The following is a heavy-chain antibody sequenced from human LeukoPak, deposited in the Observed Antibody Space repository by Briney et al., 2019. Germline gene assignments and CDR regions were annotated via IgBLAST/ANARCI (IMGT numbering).Heavy chain of an antibody. V-gene: IGHV1-2*06. CDR1: GYTFTIYG. J-gene: IGHJ4*02. Sequence: ASVKVSCKASGYTFTIYGIVWVRQAPGQGLEWMGRINPNSGGTNYAQKFQGRVTMTRDTSISTAYMELSRLRSDDTAVYYCARDNWNGYYFDYWGQGTLVTVSS. CDR2: INPNSGGT. CDR3: ARDNWNGYYFDY. D-gene: IGHD1-20*01.